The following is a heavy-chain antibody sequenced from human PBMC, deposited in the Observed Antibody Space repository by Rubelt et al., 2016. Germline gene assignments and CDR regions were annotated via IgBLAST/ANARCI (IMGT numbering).Heavy chain of an antibody. D-gene: IGHD2-2*01. Sequence: QATGEGLEWVSFIGGSGGSTNYADSVKGRFTISSDNSKNTLCMQMNSLRAEDTAVYYCAKGPRIVPAAFYFDYWGQGTLVTVSS. CDR2: IGGSGGST. J-gene: IGHJ4*02. CDR3: AKGPRIVPAAFYFDY. V-gene: IGHV3-23*01.